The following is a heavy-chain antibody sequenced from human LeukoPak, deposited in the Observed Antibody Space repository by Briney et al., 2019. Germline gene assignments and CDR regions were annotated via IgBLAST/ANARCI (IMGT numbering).Heavy chain of an antibody. D-gene: IGHD1-1*01. J-gene: IGHJ4*02. V-gene: IGHV1-2*02. CDR2: INPNSGGT. Sequence: ASVKVSCKASGYTFTGYYMHWVRQAPGQGLEWMGWINPNSGGTNYAQKFQGRVTMTRDTSISTAYMELSRLRSDDTAVYYCAKDLRGQLGPRHCDYWGQGTLLTVSS. CDR1: GYTFTGYY. CDR3: AKDLRGQLGPRHCDY.